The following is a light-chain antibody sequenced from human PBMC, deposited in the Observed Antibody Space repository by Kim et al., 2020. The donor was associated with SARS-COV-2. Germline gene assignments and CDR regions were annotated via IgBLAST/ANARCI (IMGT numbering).Light chain of an antibody. V-gene: IGKV3-20*01. J-gene: IGKJ5*01. Sequence: SPGERAPLSCRATQSVSSSYLAWYQQKPGQAPRLLIYGASSRATGIPDRFSGSGSGTDFTLTISRLEPEDFAVYYCQQYGSSQITFGQGTRLEIK. CDR1: QSVSSSY. CDR3: QQYGSSQIT. CDR2: GAS.